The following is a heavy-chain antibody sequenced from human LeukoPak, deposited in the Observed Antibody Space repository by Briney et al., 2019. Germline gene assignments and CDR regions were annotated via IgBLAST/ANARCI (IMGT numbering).Heavy chain of an antibody. Sequence: GGSLRLSCAASGFPISTNGMSWVRQAPGKGLEWVSGIVGGDGGTYYADSVKGRFIISRDNSKNTLYLQMNSLKTEDTAVYYCTAYCGGDCYFYFDYWGQGTLVTVSS. CDR3: TAYCGGDCYFYFDY. V-gene: IGHV3-23*01. CDR2: IVGGDGGT. CDR1: GFPISTNG. D-gene: IGHD2-21*02. J-gene: IGHJ4*02.